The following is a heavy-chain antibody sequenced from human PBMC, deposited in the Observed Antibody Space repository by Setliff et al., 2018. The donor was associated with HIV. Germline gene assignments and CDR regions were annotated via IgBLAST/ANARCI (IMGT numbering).Heavy chain of an antibody. D-gene: IGHD3-22*01. J-gene: IGHJ6*03. CDR1: GYTFTYYG. Sequence: GASVKVSCKASGYTFTYYGISWVRQATGQGLEWMGWMNPNSGNTGYAQKFQGRVTMTRSTSISTAYMELNNLKFEDTAVYYCARARRDSYDRGRRNHYYIDVWGKGTTVTVSS. CDR3: ARARRDSYDRGRRNHYYIDV. CDR2: MNPNSGNT. V-gene: IGHV1-8*02.